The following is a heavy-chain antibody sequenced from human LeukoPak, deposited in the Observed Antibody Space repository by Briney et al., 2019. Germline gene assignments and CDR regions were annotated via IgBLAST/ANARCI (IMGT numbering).Heavy chain of an antibody. Sequence: PGGSLRLSCAASGFTFSSYWMHWVRQAPGKGLVWVSRINSDGSSTSYADSVKGRFTISRDNAKNTLYLQMNSLRAEDTAVYYCAKPIAPSRYYYYGMDVWGQGTTVTVSS. D-gene: IGHD6-13*01. J-gene: IGHJ6*02. V-gene: IGHV3-74*01. CDR3: AKPIAPSRYYYYGMDV. CDR2: INSDGSST. CDR1: GFTFSSYW.